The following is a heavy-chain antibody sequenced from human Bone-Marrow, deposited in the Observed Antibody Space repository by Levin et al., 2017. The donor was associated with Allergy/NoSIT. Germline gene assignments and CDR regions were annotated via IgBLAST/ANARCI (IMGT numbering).Heavy chain of an antibody. Sequence: ASVKVSCKASGYTFTSYYMHWVRQAPGQGLEWMGIINPSGGSTSYAQKFQGRVTMTRDTSTSTVYMELSSLRSEDTAVYYCARDQGSGYDSESWFDPWGQGTLVTVSS. CDR1: GYTFTSYY. CDR2: INPSGGST. J-gene: IGHJ5*02. V-gene: IGHV1-46*01. CDR3: ARDQGSGYDSESWFDP. D-gene: IGHD5-12*01.